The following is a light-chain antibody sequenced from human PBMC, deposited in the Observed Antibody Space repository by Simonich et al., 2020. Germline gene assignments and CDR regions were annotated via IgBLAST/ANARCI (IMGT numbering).Light chain of an antibody. J-gene: IGKJ2*01. CDR1: QDISNY. Sequence: DIRMTQSPSSLSASVGDRVTITCQASQDISNYLNGYQQKPGKAPKLLIYDASNLETAVPSRFSGSGSGTDFTLTISSLQPEDIATYYCQQSYSTPYTFGQGTKLEIK. CDR3: QQSYSTPYT. V-gene: IGKV1-33*01. CDR2: DAS.